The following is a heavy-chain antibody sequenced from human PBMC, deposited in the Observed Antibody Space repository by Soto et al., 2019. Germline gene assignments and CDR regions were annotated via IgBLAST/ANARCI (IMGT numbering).Heavy chain of an antibody. CDR3: ARGDSIGWHFDY. J-gene: IGHJ4*02. CDR1: RGSLCRYY. V-gene: IGHV4-59*01. CDR2: IYYSGTT. Sequence: YATLSLPCTVSRGSLCRYYWTWHRQHPGKGLEWIGYIYYSGTTNYSPTLKSRVTISVDTSKHQFSLKLSSVTAADTAVYYCARGDSIGWHFDYWGQGTMFTVSS. D-gene: IGHD6-19*01.